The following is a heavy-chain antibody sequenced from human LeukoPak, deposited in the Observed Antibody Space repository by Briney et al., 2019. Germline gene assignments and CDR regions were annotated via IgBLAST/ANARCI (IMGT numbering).Heavy chain of an antibody. D-gene: IGHD2-15*01. CDR1: GVSISNYY. Sequence: SETLSLTCTVSGVSISNYYWSWIRQPPGKALEWIGYLYYSGSTNYNPSLKSRVTLSVDTSKNQCSLKLSSVTAADTAVYYCARDKYCSGGRCYYGFDPWGQGTLVTVSS. CDR2: LYYSGST. CDR3: ARDKYCSGGRCYYGFDP. V-gene: IGHV4-59*01. J-gene: IGHJ5*02.